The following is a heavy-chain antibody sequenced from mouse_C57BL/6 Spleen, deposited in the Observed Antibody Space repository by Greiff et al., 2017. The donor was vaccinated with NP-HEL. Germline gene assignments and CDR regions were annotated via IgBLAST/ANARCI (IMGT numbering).Heavy chain of an antibody. J-gene: IGHJ2*01. Sequence: QVRVKQSGAELVKPGASVKLSCKASGYTFTSYWMHWVKQRPGQGLEWIGMIHPNSGSTNYNEKFKSKATLTVDKSSSTAYMQLSSLTSEDSAVYYCAREGEGGYWGQGTTLTVSS. CDR2: IHPNSGST. CDR3: AREGEGGY. CDR1: GYTFTSYW. V-gene: IGHV1-64*01.